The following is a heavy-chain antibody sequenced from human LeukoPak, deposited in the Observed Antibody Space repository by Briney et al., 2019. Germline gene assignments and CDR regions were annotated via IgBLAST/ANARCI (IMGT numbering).Heavy chain of an antibody. J-gene: IGHJ4*02. CDR3: ARGNDLLGY. Sequence: GGSLRLSCAASGFTFSSYAMHWVRQAPGKGLEYVSAISSNGGSTYYANSVKGRFTISRDNSKNTLYLQMGSLRAEDMAVYYCARGNDLLGYWGQGTLVTVSS. CDR1: GFTFSSYA. V-gene: IGHV3-64*01. D-gene: IGHD2-15*01. CDR2: ISSNGGST.